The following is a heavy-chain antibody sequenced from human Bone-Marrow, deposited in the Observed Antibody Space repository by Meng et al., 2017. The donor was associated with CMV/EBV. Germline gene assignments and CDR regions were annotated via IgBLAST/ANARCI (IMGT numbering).Heavy chain of an antibody. J-gene: IGHJ1*01. CDR2: ISAYNGNT. Sequence: ASVKVSCKASGYTFTGYYMHWVRQAPGQGLEWMGWISAYNGNTNYAQKLQGRVTMTTDTSTSTAYMELRSLRSDDTAVYYCARSPAVAGTFPLAEYFQHWGQGTLVTVSS. CDR1: GYTFTGYY. CDR3: ARSPAVAGTFPLAEYFQH. V-gene: IGHV1-18*04. D-gene: IGHD6-19*01.